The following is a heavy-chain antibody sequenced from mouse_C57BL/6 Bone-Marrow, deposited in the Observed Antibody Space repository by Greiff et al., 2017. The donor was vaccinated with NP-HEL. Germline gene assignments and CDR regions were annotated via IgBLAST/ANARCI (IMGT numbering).Heavy chain of an antibody. V-gene: IGHV5-6*02. D-gene: IGHD1-1*01. CDR2: ISSGGSYT. Sequence: DVKLVESGGDLVKPGGSLKLSCAASGFTFSSYGMSWVRQTPDKRLEWVATISSGGSYTYYPDSVKGRFTFSSDNAKNTLYLQMSSLKAEDTAMYYCARHESYGSSYVYWGKGTTLTVSS. CDR3: ARHESYGSSYVY. J-gene: IGHJ2*01. CDR1: GFTFSSYG.